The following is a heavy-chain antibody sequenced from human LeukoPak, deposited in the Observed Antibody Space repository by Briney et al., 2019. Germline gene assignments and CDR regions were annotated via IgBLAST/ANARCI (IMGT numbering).Heavy chain of an antibody. D-gene: IGHD2-15*01. CDR1: GYTFTGYY. J-gene: IGHJ4*02. Sequence: ASVKVSCKASGYTFTGYYMHWVRQAPGQGLEWMGWISPNSGGTNYAQKFQGRVTMTRDTSISTAYMELSRLRSDDTAVYYCARVNCSGGSCYSGYWGQGTLVTVSS. V-gene: IGHV1-2*02. CDR2: ISPNSGGT. CDR3: ARVNCSGGSCYSGY.